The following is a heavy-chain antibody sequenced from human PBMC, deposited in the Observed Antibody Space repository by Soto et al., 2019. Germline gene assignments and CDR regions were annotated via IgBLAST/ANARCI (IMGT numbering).Heavy chain of an antibody. Sequence: PGGSLRLSCAASGFTFSSYGMHWVRQAPGKGLEWVAVISYDGSNKYYADSVKGRFTISRDNSKNTLYLQMNSLRAEDTAVYYCAKDWDFLEWLFTNGMDVWGQGTTVTVSS. D-gene: IGHD3-3*01. CDR3: AKDWDFLEWLFTNGMDV. V-gene: IGHV3-30*18. CDR2: ISYDGSNK. J-gene: IGHJ6*02. CDR1: GFTFSSYG.